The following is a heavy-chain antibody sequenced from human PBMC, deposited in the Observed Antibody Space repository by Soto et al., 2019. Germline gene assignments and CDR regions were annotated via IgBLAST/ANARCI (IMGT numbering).Heavy chain of an antibody. CDR2: IKSKTDGGTT. Sequence: GGSLRLSCAASGFTFSNAWMNWVRQAPGKGLEWVGRIKSKTDGGTTDYAAPVKGRFTISRDDSKNTLYLQMNSLKTEDTAVYYCTTVVSDILTGPSLYYYYGMDVWGQGTTVTVSS. CDR1: GFTFSNAW. J-gene: IGHJ6*02. V-gene: IGHV3-15*07. D-gene: IGHD3-9*01. CDR3: TTVVSDILTGPSLYYYYGMDV.